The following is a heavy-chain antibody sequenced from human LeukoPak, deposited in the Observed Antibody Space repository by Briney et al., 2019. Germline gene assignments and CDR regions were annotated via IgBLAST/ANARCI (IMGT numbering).Heavy chain of an antibody. Sequence: GGSLRLSCAASGFTVSSNYMSWVRQAPGKGLEWVSVIYSGGSTYYADSVKGRFTISRDNSKNTLYLQMNSLRAEDTAVYYCARDVCSSTSYYYYYGMDVWGQGTTVTVSS. CDR1: GFTVSSNY. V-gene: IGHV3-53*01. CDR3: ARDVCSSTSYYYYYGMDV. J-gene: IGHJ6*02. CDR2: IYSGGST. D-gene: IGHD2-2*01.